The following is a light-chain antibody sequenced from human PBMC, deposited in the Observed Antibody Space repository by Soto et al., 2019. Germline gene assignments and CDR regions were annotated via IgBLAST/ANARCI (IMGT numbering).Light chain of an antibody. J-gene: IGKJ1*01. CDR1: QTISSW. V-gene: IGKV1-5*03. CDR2: KAS. Sequence: DIQMTQSPSTLSGSVGDRVTITCRASQTISSWLAWYQQKPGKAPKLLIYKASTLKSGVPSRFSGSGSGTEFTLTISSLQPDDFAVYYCQQYGSSHGTFGQGTKVDIK. CDR3: QQYGSSHGT.